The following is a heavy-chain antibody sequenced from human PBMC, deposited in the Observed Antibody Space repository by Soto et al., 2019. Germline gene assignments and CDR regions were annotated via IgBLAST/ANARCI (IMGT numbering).Heavy chain of an antibody. Sequence: QVQLQESCPGLVKPSQTLSLTCTVSGGSINSDDSYWSWLRQPPGRGLEWIGYIYDSETTYYNPSLKSRVTMSVATSKNQFSLKLNSVTAADTAVYYCARDRQSEIVAMLASNGMDVWGQGTTVIVSS. J-gene: IGHJ6*02. CDR2: IYDSETT. D-gene: IGHD5-12*01. CDR1: GGSINSDDSY. V-gene: IGHV4-30-4*01. CDR3: ARDRQSEIVAMLASNGMDV.